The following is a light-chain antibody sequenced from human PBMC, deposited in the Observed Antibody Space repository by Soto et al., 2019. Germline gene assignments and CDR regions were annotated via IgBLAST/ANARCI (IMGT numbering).Light chain of an antibody. J-gene: IGLJ2*01. CDR1: TSNIGTNT. CDR3: EEGNDSLKGVI. CDR2: HNT. V-gene: IGLV1-44*01. Sequence: QSVLTQPPSASGTPGQRVTISCSGGTSNIGTNTVTWYQQVPGTAPKLLLYHNTQRPSGVPDRFSGSKSGTSASLAISGLQSEEGVVFSCEEGNDSLKGVIFGAGTKVPVL.